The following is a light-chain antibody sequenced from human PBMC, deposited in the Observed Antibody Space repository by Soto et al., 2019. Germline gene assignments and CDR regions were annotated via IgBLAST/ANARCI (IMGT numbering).Light chain of an antibody. J-gene: IGKJ5*01. Sequence: EIVLTQSPGTVSLSLGERATLSCRASQSVSSSYLAWYQQKPGQAPRLLIYDASNRATGIPARFSGSGSGTDFTLTISSLEPEEFAVYYCQQRSNWPPITFGQGTRLEIK. V-gene: IGKV3-11*01. CDR2: DAS. CDR3: QQRSNWPPIT. CDR1: QSVSSSY.